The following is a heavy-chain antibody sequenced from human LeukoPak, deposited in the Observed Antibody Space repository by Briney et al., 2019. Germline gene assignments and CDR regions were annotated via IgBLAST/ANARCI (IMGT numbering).Heavy chain of an antibody. D-gene: IGHD4-17*01. CDR2: IKQDGSEK. CDR3: ASFLADYGDYSDAFDI. J-gene: IGHJ3*02. V-gene: IGHV3-7*01. CDR1: GFTVSNNY. Sequence: GGSLRLSCAASGFTVSNNYMSWVRQAPGKGLEWVASIKQDGSEKYSVDSVKGRFTISRDNAKNSLYLQMNSLRAEDTAVYYCASFLADYGDYSDAFDIWGQGTMVTVSS.